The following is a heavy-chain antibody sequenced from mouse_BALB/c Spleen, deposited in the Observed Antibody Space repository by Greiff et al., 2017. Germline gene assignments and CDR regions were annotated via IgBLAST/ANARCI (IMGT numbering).Heavy chain of an antibody. CDR3: ATYYGSSYFDY. J-gene: IGHJ2*01. CDR2: INPYNDGT. CDR1: GYTFTSYV. D-gene: IGHD1-1*01. V-gene: IGHV1-14*01. Sequence: EVQLVESGPELVKPGASVKMSCKASGYTFTSYVMHWVKQKPGQGLEWIGYINPYNDGTKYNEKFKGKATLTSDKSSSTAYMELSSLTSEDSAVYYCATYYGSSYFDYWGQGTTLTVSS.